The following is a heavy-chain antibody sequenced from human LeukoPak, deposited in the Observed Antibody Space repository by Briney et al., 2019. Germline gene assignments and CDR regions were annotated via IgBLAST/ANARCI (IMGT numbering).Heavy chain of an antibody. V-gene: IGHV4-59*01. Sequence: SETLSLTCTVSGGSISNNYWTWIRQSPGKGLEWIGCVYYSGSTNYNPSLKSRVTISIDTSKNHFSLKLNSVTAADTAVYYCARDRCSGGSCSAKYAWFAPWGQGTLVPVSS. D-gene: IGHD2-15*01. CDR2: VYYSGST. CDR1: GGSISNNY. CDR3: ARDRCSGGSCSAKYAWFAP. J-gene: IGHJ5*02.